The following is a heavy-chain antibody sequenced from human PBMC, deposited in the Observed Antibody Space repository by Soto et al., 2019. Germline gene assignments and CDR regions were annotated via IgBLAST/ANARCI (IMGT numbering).Heavy chain of an antibody. V-gene: IGHV3-30*18. Sequence: LILSCAASGFTFSSYGMHLVRQAPGKGLEWVAVISYDGSNKYYADSVKGRFTISRDNSKNTLYLQMNSLRAEDTAVYYCAKELYYYGSLSSFQGYSCGTDVSGQGITVTLFS. D-gene: IGHD3-10*01. CDR3: AKELYYYGSLSSFQGYSCGTDV. J-gene: IGHJ6*02. CDR2: ISYDGSNK. CDR1: GFTFSSYG.